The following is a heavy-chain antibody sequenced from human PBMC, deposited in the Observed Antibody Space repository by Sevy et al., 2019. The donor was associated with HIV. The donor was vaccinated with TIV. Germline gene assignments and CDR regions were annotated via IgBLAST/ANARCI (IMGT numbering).Heavy chain of an antibody. CDR1: GFTFSNYW. D-gene: IGHD2-2*01. J-gene: IGHJ6*02. Sequence: GGYLRLSCAASGFTFSNYWMSWVRQAPGKGLEWVANIKRDGREKYYVASVKGRFTISRDNAKNSLYLQMNSLRAEDTAVYYCARDCSSTSCLWGMDVWGQGTTVTVSS. CDR2: IKRDGREK. V-gene: IGHV3-7*03. CDR3: ARDCSSTSCLWGMDV.